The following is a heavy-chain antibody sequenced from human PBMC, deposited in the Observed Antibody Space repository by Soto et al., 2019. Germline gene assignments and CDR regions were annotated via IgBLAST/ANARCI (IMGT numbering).Heavy chain of an antibody. CDR2: ISATGGGT. CDR3: AKDRRAGGNSAFYFDF. CDR1: GFKFSNYA. J-gene: IGHJ4*02. D-gene: IGHD3-16*01. Sequence: PGGSLRLSCAASGFKFSNYAMSWVRQAPGKGLEWVSLISATGGGTYYADSVKGRFTISRDNSHNTLYLQVHSLTAEDTAVYYCAKDRRAGGNSAFYFDFLGQGDQVTVSS. V-gene: IGHV3-23*01.